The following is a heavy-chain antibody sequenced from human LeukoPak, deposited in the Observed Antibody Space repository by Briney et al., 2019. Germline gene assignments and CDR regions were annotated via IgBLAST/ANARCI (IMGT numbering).Heavy chain of an antibody. V-gene: IGHV3-53*01. Sequence: AGGSLRLSCAASGFTVSSNYMSWVRQAPGKGLEWVSVIYSGGDTYYADSVKGRFTISRDNSKNTLYLQMNSLRAEDTAVYYCARVFEDVPQFDYWGQGTLATVSS. CDR2: IYSGGDT. CDR3: ARVFEDVPQFDY. D-gene: IGHD3-3*01. CDR1: GFTVSSNY. J-gene: IGHJ4*02.